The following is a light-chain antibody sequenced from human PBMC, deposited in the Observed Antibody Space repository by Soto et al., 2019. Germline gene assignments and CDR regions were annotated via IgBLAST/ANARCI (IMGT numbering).Light chain of an antibody. CDR1: QSVLSNSNNKNS. Sequence: DIVMTQSPDSLAVSLGERATINCKSSQSVLSNSNNKNSIAWYQQKPGQPPRLLIYWASTRESGVSDRFSGSGSGTDFTLTIGSLQAEDVAVYLCYDDEQTPPWTFGRGTKVDI. V-gene: IGKV4-1*01. J-gene: IGKJ1*01. CDR2: WAS. CDR3: YDDEQTPPWT.